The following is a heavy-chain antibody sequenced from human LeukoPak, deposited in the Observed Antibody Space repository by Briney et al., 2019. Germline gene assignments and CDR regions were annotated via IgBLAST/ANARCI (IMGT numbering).Heavy chain of an antibody. CDR2: IIPIFGTA. CDR1: GGTFSSYA. V-gene: IGHV1-69*01. J-gene: IGHJ6*02. CDR3: AWTRVVITANYYYYGMDV. Sequence: ASVKVSCKASGGTFSSYAISWVRQAPGQGLEWMGGIIPIFGTANYAQKFQGRVTITADESTSTAYMELSSLRSEDTAVYYCAWTRVVITANYYYYGMDVWGQGTTVTVSS. D-gene: IGHD3-22*01.